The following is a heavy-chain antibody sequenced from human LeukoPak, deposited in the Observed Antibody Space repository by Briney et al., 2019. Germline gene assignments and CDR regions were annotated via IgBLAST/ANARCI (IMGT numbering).Heavy chain of an antibody. CDR3: ARGVTFGGVIVIRIDY. CDR1: GGSFSGYY. V-gene: IGHV3-11*01. CDR2: ISSSGSTI. J-gene: IGHJ4*02. Sequence: LSLTCAVYGGSFSGYYWSWIRQAPGKGLEWVSYISSSGSTIYYADSVKGRFTISRDNAKNSLYLQTNSLRAEDTAVYYCARGVTFGGVIVIRIDYWGQGTLVTVSS. D-gene: IGHD3-16*02.